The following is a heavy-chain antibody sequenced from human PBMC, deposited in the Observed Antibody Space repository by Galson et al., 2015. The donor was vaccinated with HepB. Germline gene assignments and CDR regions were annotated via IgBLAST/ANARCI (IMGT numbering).Heavy chain of an antibody. Sequence: SLRLPCAASGFTVSSNYMSWVRQAPGKGLEWVSVIYSGGSTYYADSVKGRFTISRDNSKNTLYLQMNSLRAEDTAVYYCARDRDSSSSSRPYYFDYWGQGTLVTVSS. D-gene: IGHD6-6*01. J-gene: IGHJ4*02. CDR3: ARDRDSSSSSRPYYFDY. V-gene: IGHV3-66*01. CDR1: GFTVSSNY. CDR2: IYSGGST.